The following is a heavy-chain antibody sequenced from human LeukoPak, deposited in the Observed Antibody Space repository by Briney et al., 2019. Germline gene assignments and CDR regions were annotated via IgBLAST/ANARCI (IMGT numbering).Heavy chain of an antibody. D-gene: IGHD2-2*01. V-gene: IGHV3-23*01. CDR1: GFTFSSYG. J-gene: IGHJ4*02. CDR2: ISGSGGST. Sequence: GRSLRLSCAAPGFTFSSYGMSWVRQAPGKGLEWVSAISGSGGSTYYADSVKGRFTISRDNSKNTLYLQMNSLRAEDTAVYYCAKDGDIVVVPADYWGQGTLVTVSS. CDR3: AKDGDIVVVPADY.